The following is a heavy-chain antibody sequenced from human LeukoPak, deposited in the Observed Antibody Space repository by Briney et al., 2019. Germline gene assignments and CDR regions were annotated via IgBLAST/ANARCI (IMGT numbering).Heavy chain of an antibody. CDR2: IYTSGST. V-gene: IGHV4-4*07. D-gene: IGHD1-26*01. J-gene: IGHJ6*03. Sequence: SETLSLTCTVSGGSISSYYWSWIRQPAGKGLEWIGRIYTSGSTNYNPSLKGRVTMSVDTSKNQFSLKLSSVTAADTAVYYCARDGAGGSYSYYYYYYMDVWGKGTTVTVSS. CDR3: ARDGAGGSYSYYYYYYMDV. CDR1: GGSISSYY.